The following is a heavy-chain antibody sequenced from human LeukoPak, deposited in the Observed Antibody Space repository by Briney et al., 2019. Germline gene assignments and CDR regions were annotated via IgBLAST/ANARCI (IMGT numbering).Heavy chain of an antibody. V-gene: IGHV3-9*01. CDR1: GFTFDDYA. CDR3: AKSIGYYYDSSGYYYFDY. Sequence: GGSRRPSCAASGFTFDDYATHWVRPAPGKVLEWVSGISWDSGSIGYADSVKGRFAISRDNAKNSLYLQMNSLRAEDTALYYCAKSIGYYYDSSGYYYFDYWGQGTLVTVSS. CDR2: ISWDSGSI. J-gene: IGHJ4*02. D-gene: IGHD3-22*01.